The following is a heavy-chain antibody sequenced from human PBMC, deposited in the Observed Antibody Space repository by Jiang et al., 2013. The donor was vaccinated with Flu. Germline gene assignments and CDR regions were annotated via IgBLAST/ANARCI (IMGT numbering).Heavy chain of an antibody. V-gene: IGHV1-2*02. D-gene: IGHD4/OR15-4a*01. CDR1: GYSFTGYY. CDR3: ARALTYSFDY. Sequence: GAEVKKPGASVRVSCKASGYSFTGYYIHWVRQAPGQGLEWMAYINPDSGATIYAQKFQGRVTMTRDTSISTAYMELSRLRFDDTAVYYCARALTYSFDYWGQGTLVTVSS. CDR2: INPDSGAT. J-gene: IGHJ4*02.